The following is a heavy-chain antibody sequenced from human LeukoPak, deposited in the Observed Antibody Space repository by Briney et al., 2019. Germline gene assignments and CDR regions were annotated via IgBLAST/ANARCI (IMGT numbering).Heavy chain of an antibody. J-gene: IGHJ4*02. CDR2: IYSDGST. V-gene: IGHV3-53*01. CDR1: GLTVRNNY. Sequence: GGSLRLSCAASGLTVRNNYMSWVRQSPGKGLEWVSVIYSDGSTYYADSVKGRFTISRDNSKNTLYLQMNSLRAEDTAVYYCAKDRSSGKGYFDYWGQGALVTVSS. D-gene: IGHD3-3*01. CDR3: AKDRSSGKGYFDY.